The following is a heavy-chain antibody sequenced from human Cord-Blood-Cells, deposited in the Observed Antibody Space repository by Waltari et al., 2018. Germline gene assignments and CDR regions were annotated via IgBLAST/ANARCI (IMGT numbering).Heavy chain of an antibody. CDR2: IWYDGSNK. D-gene: IGHD2-2*01. CDR3: ARDRRFQDIVVVPAAHYDAFDI. Sequence: QVQLVESGGGVVQPGRSLRLSCAASGFTFSSYGMHWVRQAPGKGLEGVAVIWYDGSNKYYADSVKGRFTISRDNSKNTLYLQMNSLRAEDTAVYYCARDRRFQDIVVVPAAHYDAFDIWGQGTMVTVSS. CDR1: GFTFSSYG. V-gene: IGHV3-33*01. J-gene: IGHJ3*02.